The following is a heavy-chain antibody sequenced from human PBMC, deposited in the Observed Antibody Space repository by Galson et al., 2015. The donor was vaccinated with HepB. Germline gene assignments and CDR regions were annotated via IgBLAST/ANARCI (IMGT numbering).Heavy chain of an antibody. CDR1: GFTFSVYV. CDR3: ARGGTADSNGWPGFYFGY. D-gene: IGHD6-19*01. V-gene: IGHV3-23*01. J-gene: IGHJ4*01. CDR2: LSVRGTNT. Sequence: SLRLSCAASGFTFSVYVMSWVRQAPGKGLEWVSTLSVRGTNTYYADSVKGRLTISRDNSKNTLYLQMSGLSAEDTAIYYCARGGTADSNGWPGFYFGYWGQGTL.